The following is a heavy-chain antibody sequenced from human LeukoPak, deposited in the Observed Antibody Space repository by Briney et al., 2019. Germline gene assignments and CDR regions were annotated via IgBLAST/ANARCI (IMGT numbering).Heavy chain of an antibody. CDR3: AKEYSSSWYIFDC. CDR1: GFTFSSYG. D-gene: IGHD6-13*01. V-gene: IGHV3-30*18. J-gene: IGHJ4*02. Sequence: PGGSLRLSCAASGFTFSSYGIHWVRQAPGKGLEWVAGISYGGSNKYYADSMKGRFTISRDNSKNTLYLQMDSLRAEDTAVYCCAKEYSSSWYIFDCWGQGTLVTVSS. CDR2: ISYGGSNK.